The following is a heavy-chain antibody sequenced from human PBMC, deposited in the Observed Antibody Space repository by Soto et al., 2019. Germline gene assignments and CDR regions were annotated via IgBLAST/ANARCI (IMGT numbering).Heavy chain of an antibody. D-gene: IGHD1-1*01. V-gene: IGHV3-23*01. Sequence: GGSLRLSCAASGFTFSSYAMSWVRQAPGKGLEWVSAISGSGGSTYYADSVKGRFTISRDNSKNTLYLQMNSLRAEDTAVYYCAKEGGGFWNPESPFDYWGQGTLVTVSS. CDR1: GFTFSSYA. CDR3: AKEGGGFWNPESPFDY. CDR2: ISGSGGST. J-gene: IGHJ4*02.